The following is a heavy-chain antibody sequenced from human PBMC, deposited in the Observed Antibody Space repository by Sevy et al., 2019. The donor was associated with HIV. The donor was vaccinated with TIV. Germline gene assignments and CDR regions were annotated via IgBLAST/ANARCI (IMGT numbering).Heavy chain of an antibody. CDR3: AKDPAVVTLGYGMDV. V-gene: IGHV3-23*01. Sequence: GGSLRLSCAASGFTFSSYAMSWVRQAPGKGLEWVSAISGSGCSTYYADSVKGRFTISRDNSKNTLYLQMNSLRAEDTAVYYCAKDPAVVTLGYGMDVWGQGTTVTVSS. CDR1: GFTFSSYA. CDR2: ISGSGCST. D-gene: IGHD2-21*02. J-gene: IGHJ6*02.